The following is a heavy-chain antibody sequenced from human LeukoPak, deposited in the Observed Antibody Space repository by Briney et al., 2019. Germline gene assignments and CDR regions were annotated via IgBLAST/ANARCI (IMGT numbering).Heavy chain of an antibody. V-gene: IGHV3-30*02. CDR1: RFTFSSYG. D-gene: IGHD1-26*01. Sequence: PGGSLRLSCAASRFTFSSYGMHWVRQAPGKGLEWVAFIPYVGNNKYYADSVKGRFTISRDNSKNTLYLQMNSLRAEDTAVYYCVKDGDDSGSYLVYWGQGTLVTVSS. J-gene: IGHJ4*02. CDR2: IPYVGNNK. CDR3: VKDGDDSGSYLVY.